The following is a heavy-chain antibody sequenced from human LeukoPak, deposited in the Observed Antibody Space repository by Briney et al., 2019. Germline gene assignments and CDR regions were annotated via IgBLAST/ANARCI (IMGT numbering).Heavy chain of an antibody. Sequence: GGSLRLSCTASGFTFSSYSMNWVRQAPGKGLEWVSSISSLSSYTYYVDSVKGRFTISRDNAKNSLYLQMNSLRAEDTAIYYCARDWSNWDLDYWGQGTLVAVSS. CDR3: ARDWSNWDLDY. D-gene: IGHD1-1*01. V-gene: IGHV3-21*01. J-gene: IGHJ4*02. CDR2: ISSLSSYT. CDR1: GFTFSSYS.